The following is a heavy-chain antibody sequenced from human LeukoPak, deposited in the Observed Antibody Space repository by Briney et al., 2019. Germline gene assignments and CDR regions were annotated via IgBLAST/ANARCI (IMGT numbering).Heavy chain of an antibody. CDR1: GFTFSSYW. CDR2: IKQDGSEK. D-gene: IGHD3-3*01. CDR3: ARFLRRSRLYYYHMDV. V-gene: IGHV3-7*01. Sequence: PGGSLRLSCAASGFTFSSYWMSWVRQAPGKGLEWVANIKQDGSEKYYVDSVKGRFTISRDNAKNSLYLQMNSLRAEDTAVYYCARFLRRSRLYYYHMDVWGKGTTVTVSS. J-gene: IGHJ6*03.